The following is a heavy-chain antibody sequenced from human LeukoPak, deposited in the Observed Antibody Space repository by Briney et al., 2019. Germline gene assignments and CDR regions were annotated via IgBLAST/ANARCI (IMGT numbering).Heavy chain of an antibody. J-gene: IGHJ4*02. Sequence: SETLSLTCAVYGGSFSGYYWSWIRQPPGKGLEWIGYIYYSESTNYNPSLKSRVTISVDTSKNQFSLKLSSVTAADTAVYYCARELEEGIAARSGSFDYWGQGTLVTVSS. CDR3: ARELEEGIAARSGSFDY. CDR1: GGSFSGYY. V-gene: IGHV4-59*01. CDR2: IYYSEST. D-gene: IGHD6-6*01.